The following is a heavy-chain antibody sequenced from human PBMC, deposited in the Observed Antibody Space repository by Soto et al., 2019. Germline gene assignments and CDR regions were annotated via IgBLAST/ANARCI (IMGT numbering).Heavy chain of an antibody. CDR1: GFTFSSYA. CDR3: AKDGPGYYDFWSGRPANWFDP. D-gene: IGHD3-3*01. Sequence: GGSLRLSCAASGFTFSSYAMSWVRQAPGKGLEWVSAISGSGGSTYYADSVKGRFTISRDNSKNTLYLQMNSLRAEDTAVYYCAKDGPGYYDFWSGRPANWFDPWGQGTLVTVSS. V-gene: IGHV3-23*01. CDR2: ISGSGGST. J-gene: IGHJ5*02.